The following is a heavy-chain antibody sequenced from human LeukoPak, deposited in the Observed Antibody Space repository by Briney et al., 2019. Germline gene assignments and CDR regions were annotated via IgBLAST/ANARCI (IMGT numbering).Heavy chain of an antibody. CDR3: AKGKAYNNLDWFDP. CDR2: IIGTGDGT. V-gene: IGHV3-23*01. J-gene: IGHJ5*02. Sequence: GGSLRLSCAASGFTFSSFAMTWVRQAPGKGLEWASSIIGTGDGTFYADSVKGRFTISRDNSKNTLFLQMNSLRAEDTAVYYCAKGKAYNNLDWFDPWGQGTLVTVSS. CDR1: GFTFSSFA. D-gene: IGHD4-11*01.